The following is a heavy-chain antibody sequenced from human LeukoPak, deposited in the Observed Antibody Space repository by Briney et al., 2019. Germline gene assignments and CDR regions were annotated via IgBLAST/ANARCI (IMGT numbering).Heavy chain of an antibody. CDR1: GFTFSSYS. Sequence: PGGSLRLSCAASGFTFSSYSMNWVPQAPGKGLEWVSSISSSSSYIYYADSVKGRFTISRDNAKNSLYQQMNSLRAEDTAVYYCARGRWDSSSYYWPYWGQGTLVTVSS. J-gene: IGHJ4*02. D-gene: IGHD3-22*01. V-gene: IGHV3-21*01. CDR3: ARGRWDSSSYYWPY. CDR2: ISSSSSYI.